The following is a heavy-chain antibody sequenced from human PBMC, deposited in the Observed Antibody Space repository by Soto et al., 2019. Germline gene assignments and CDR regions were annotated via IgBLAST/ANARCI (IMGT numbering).Heavy chain of an antibody. CDR3: ASESFLHGMPGPLDY. V-gene: IGHV3-53*01. Sequence: PVGSLRLSCAASWFSVTGKYMTWVRQGPGKRLEWVSGIYSGGSAYYADSVKGRFTISRDNSKNTLSLQMSSLSAEDTAIYYCASESFLHGMPGPLDYWGQGALVTVSS. CDR2: IYSGGSA. J-gene: IGHJ4*02. D-gene: IGHD3-16*02. CDR1: WFSVTGKY.